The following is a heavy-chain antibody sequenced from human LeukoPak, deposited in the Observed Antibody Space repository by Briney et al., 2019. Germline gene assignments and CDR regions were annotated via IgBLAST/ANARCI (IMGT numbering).Heavy chain of an antibody. Sequence: GRSLRLSCAASGFTFSSYAMHWVRQAPGKGLEWVAVISYDGSNKYYADSVKGRFTISRDNSKNTLYLQMNSLRAEDTAVYYCARALTVTRTRIDYWGQGTLVTVSS. V-gene: IGHV3-30-3*01. CDR2: ISYDGSNK. CDR1: GFTFSSYA. J-gene: IGHJ4*02. D-gene: IGHD4-17*01. CDR3: ARALTVTRTRIDY.